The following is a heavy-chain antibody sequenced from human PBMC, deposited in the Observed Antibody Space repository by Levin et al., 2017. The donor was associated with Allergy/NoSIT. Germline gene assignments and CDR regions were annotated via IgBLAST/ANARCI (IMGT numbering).Heavy chain of an antibody. CDR1: GFTFSSYS. Sequence: GGSLRLSCAASGFTFSSYSMNWVRQAPGKGLEWVSYISSSSSTIYYADSVKGRFTISRDNAKNSLYLQMNSLRDEDTAVYYCASGSPHDYSSSSAALWRYFDYWGQGTLVTVSS. V-gene: IGHV3-48*02. J-gene: IGHJ4*02. CDR2: ISSSSSTI. D-gene: IGHD6-6*01. CDR3: ASGSPHDYSSSSAALWRYFDY.